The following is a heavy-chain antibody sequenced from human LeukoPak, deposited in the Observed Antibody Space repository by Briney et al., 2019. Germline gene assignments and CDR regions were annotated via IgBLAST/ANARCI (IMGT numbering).Heavy chain of an antibody. CDR2: IYPSGST. CDR3: ASLSIVGAGWFDP. V-gene: IGHV4-4*09. Sequence: PSETLSLTCTVSGGSISSYCWSWVRQPPGKGLEWIGYIYPSGSTDYNPSLRSRVTMSVDTSKNQLSMELRYLTAADTAVYYCASLSIVGAGWFDPWGQGTLVTVSS. J-gene: IGHJ5*02. CDR1: GGSISSYC. D-gene: IGHD1-26*01.